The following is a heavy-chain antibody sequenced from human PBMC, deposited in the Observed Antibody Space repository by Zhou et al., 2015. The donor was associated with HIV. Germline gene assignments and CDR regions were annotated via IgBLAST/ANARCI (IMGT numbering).Heavy chain of an antibody. CDR3: ARDGSGSYYGAVYAFDI. CDR2: IIPIFGTA. D-gene: IGHD3-10*01. Sequence: QVQLVQSGAEVKKPGSSVKVSCKASGGTFSSYAISWVRQAPGQGLEWMGGIIPIFGTANYAQKFQGRVTITADESTSTAYMELSSLRSEDTAVYYCARDGSGSYYGAVYAFDIWGQGTMVTVSS. J-gene: IGHJ3*02. CDR1: GGTFSSYA. V-gene: IGHV1-69*01.